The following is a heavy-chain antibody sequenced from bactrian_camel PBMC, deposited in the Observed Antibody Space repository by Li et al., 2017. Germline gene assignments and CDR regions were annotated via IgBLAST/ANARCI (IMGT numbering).Heavy chain of an antibody. J-gene: IGHJ4*01. CDR1: GDTLSTKC. CDR2: FYTVGGSS. Sequence: DVQLVESGGGSVQAGGSLRLSCAASGDTLSTKCMGWFRQAPGKEREGVAVFYTVGGSSYYADFVKGRFAIWQDNAKATVYLQMNNLQPEDTATYYCAEGRGSRGEHCYSLNYWGQGTQVTVS. V-gene: IGHV3S40*01. CDR3: AEGRGSRGEHCYSLNY. D-gene: IGHD6*01.